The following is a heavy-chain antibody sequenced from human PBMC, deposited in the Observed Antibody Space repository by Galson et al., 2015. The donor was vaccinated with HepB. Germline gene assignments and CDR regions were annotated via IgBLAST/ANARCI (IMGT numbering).Heavy chain of an antibody. CDR3: AKADAAADPGYIDY. V-gene: IGHV3-43D*04. J-gene: IGHJ4*02. CDR2: ISWDGGST. D-gene: IGHD6-13*01. CDR1: GFTFDDYA. Sequence: SLRLSCAASGFTFDDYAMHWVRQAPGKGLEWVSLISWDGGSTYYADSVKGRFTISRDNSKNSLYLQMNSLRAEDTALYYCAKADAAADPGYIDYWGQGTLVTVSS.